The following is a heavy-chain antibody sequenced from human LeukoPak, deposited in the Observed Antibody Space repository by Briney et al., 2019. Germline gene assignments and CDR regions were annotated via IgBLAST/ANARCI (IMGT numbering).Heavy chain of an antibody. CDR1: GGSISSGDYY. D-gene: IGHD4-17*01. J-gene: IGHJ1*01. CDR2: IYYSGST. V-gene: IGHV4-30-4*08. Sequence: SETLSLTCTVSGGSISSGDYYWSWIRQPPGRGLEWIGYIYYSGSTYYNPSLKSRVTISVDTSKNQFSLKLSSVTAADTAVYYCARDDYGDPGYFQHWGQGTLVTVSS. CDR3: ARDDYGDPGYFQH.